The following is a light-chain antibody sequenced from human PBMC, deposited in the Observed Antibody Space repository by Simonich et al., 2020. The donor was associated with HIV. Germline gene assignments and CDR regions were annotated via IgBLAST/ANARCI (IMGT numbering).Light chain of an antibody. CDR1: QSISSW. J-gene: IGKJ1*01. CDR2: KSS. Sequence: DIQMTLSPSTLSASVGDRVTITCRASQSISSWLAWYQQKPGKAPKRLIYKSSSLESGVPSRFSGSRSGTEFTLTISSLQPDDFATYYCQQYNSYSTWTFGQGTKVEIK. V-gene: IGKV1-5*03. CDR3: QQYNSYSTWT.